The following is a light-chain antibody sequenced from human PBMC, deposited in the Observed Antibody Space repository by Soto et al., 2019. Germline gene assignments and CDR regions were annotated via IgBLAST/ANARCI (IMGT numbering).Light chain of an antibody. V-gene: IGLV2-14*01. CDR2: AVS. CDR1: SSDVGLYDY. J-gene: IGLJ1*01. Sequence: QSVLTQPASVSGSPGQSITISCTGTSSDVGLYDYVSWYQQHPGKAPQLMIYAVSNRPSGVSNRFSDSKSGNTASLFIFGLQAEHEANYYCISYTSDSSYVFGSGTKVTVL. CDR3: ISYTSDSSYV.